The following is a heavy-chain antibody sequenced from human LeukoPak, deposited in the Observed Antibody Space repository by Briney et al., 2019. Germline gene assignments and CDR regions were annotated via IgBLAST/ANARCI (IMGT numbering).Heavy chain of an antibody. CDR1: GLTFSSFS. Sequence: PGRSLRLSCAASGLTFSSFSMNWVRQAPGKGLERISYITSSSSSTYYADSVKGRFTISRDNAKNSLYLQMNSLRAEDTAVYYCARVIGSYGDSAYWGQGTLVTVSS. J-gene: IGHJ4*02. D-gene: IGHD4-17*01. CDR2: ITSSSSST. V-gene: IGHV3-48*04. CDR3: ARVIGSYGDSAY.